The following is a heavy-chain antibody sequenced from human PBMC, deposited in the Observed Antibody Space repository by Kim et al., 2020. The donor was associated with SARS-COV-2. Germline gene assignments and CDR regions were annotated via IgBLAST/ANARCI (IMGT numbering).Heavy chain of an antibody. V-gene: IGHV3-33*01. J-gene: IGHJ3*02. CDR2: IWYDGSNK. Sequence: GGSLRLSCAASGFTFSSYGMHWVRQAPGKGLEWVAVIWYDGSNKYYADSVKGRFTISRDNSKNTLYLQMNSLRAEDTAVYYCARSHRSMVRFHAFDIWGQGTMVTVSS. CDR3: ARSHRSMVRFHAFDI. CDR1: GFTFSSYG. D-gene: IGHD3-10*01.